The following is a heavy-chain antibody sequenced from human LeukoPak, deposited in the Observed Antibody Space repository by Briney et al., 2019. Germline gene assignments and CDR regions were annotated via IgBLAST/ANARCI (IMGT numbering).Heavy chain of an antibody. Sequence: PGGSLRLSCAASGFTVSSNYMSWVRQAPGKGLEWVSGISATASSAYYTDSVKGRFTISRDISKNTLYLQMDSLRAEDTALYFCARNRLPGGVLGRIVVSYYYYGMDVWGQGTTVTVSS. CDR3: ARNRLPGGVLGRIVVSYYYYGMDV. D-gene: IGHD3-22*01. CDR2: ISATASSA. V-gene: IGHV3-23*01. CDR1: GFTVSSNY. J-gene: IGHJ6*02.